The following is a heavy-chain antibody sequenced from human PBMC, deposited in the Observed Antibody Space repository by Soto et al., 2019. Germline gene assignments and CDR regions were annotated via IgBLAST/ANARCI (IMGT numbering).Heavy chain of an antibody. V-gene: IGHV3-33*01. Sequence: QVQLVESGGGVVQPGRSLRLSCAVSGFTFSSCGMHWVRQAPGKGLEWVAVIWYDGITTYYADSVKGRFTISRDNFKNTLYLQMNSLRAEDTAVYYCARDLGRPSRLPNAAFKIWGQGTMVTVSS. J-gene: IGHJ3*02. CDR3: ARDLGRPSRLPNAAFKI. D-gene: IGHD7-27*01. CDR1: GFTFSSCG. CDR2: IWYDGITT.